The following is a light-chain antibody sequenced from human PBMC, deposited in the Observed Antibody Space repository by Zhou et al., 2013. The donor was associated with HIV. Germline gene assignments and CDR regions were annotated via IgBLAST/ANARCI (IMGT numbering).Light chain of an antibody. CDR1: QNVPY. V-gene: IGKV3-11*01. J-gene: IGKJ4*01. CDR2: GAS. CDR3: QHRTTSPPGVT. Sequence: EIVLTQSPATLSLSPGERATLSCRASQNVPYLAWYQQKSGQPPRLLIFGASTRANGIPGRFSGSGSGTDFTLTISSLEPEDFAVYYCQHRTTSPPGVTFGGGTKVQIK.